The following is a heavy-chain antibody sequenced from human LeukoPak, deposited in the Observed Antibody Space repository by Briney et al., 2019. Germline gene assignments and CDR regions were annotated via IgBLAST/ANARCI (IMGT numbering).Heavy chain of an antibody. CDR1: GHSFTSYW. CDR2: IYPGDSDT. J-gene: IGHJ5*02. V-gene: IGHV5-51*01. D-gene: IGHD2-2*01. CDR3: ARRGYCSSTSCYPFDP. Sequence: GEPLKISCKGSGHSFTSYWIGWVRQMPGKGLEWMGIIYPGDSDTRYSPSFQGQVTISADKSISTAYLQWSSLKASDTAMYYCARRGYCSSTSCYPFDPWGQGTLVTVSS.